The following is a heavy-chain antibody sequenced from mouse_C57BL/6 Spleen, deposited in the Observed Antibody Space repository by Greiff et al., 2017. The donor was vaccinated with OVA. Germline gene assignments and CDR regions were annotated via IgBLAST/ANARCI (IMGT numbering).Heavy chain of an antibody. CDR2: IYPRSGNT. Sequence: QVQLKESGAELARPGASVKLSCKASGYTFTSYGISWVKQRTGQGLEWIGEIYPRSGNTYSNEKFKGKATLTADKSSSTAYMELRSLTSEDSAVYFCARERVSYGSRDAMDYWGQGTSVTVSS. D-gene: IGHD1-1*01. V-gene: IGHV1-81*01. CDR1: GYTFTSYG. CDR3: ARERVSYGSRDAMDY. J-gene: IGHJ4*01.